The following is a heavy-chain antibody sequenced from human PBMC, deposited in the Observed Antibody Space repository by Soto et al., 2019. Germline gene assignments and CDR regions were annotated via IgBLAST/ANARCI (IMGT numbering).Heavy chain of an antibody. CDR1: GFTFGSYA. Sequence: EVQLLESGGGLLQPGGSLRLSCAASGFTFGSYAMSWVRQAPGKGLEWVSLISGTGDSSAYANSVKGRFTISRDYSKTTVFLQMNSLRAEDTAVYFCAKDNGNYGSGSFSHWGQGTLVTVSS. CDR3: AKDNGNYGSGSFSH. V-gene: IGHV3-23*01. D-gene: IGHD3-10*01. CDR2: ISGTGDSS. J-gene: IGHJ4*02.